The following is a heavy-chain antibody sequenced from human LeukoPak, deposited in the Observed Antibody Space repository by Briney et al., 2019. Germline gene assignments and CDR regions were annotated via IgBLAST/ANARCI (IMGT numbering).Heavy chain of an antibody. D-gene: IGHD1-26*01. CDR2: ITSSTSTI. CDR1: GFIFTSYS. J-gene: IGHJ6*02. CDR3: ARDSQWGYAMDV. V-gene: IGHV3-48*02. Sequence: QTGGSLRLSCAASGFIFTSYSIDWVRQAPGKGLEWLSFITSSTSTIYYADSVRGRFTISRDNAKNSVYLQMNSLRDGDTAVYYCARDSQWGYAMDVWGQGTTVTVSS.